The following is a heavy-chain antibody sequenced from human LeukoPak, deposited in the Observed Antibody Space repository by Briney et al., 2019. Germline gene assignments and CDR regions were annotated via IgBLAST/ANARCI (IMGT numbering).Heavy chain of an antibody. J-gene: IGHJ4*02. V-gene: IGHV1-18*01. CDR1: GYSFTNYA. CDR2: ISGYNGNT. Sequence: GESLKISCKGSGYSFTNYAISWVRQAPGQGLEWMGWISGYNGNTNYAQKLQGRVTMTTDTSTRTAYMELSRLRSDDTAVYYCAGDMVRGVILRRVLEYWGQGTLVTVSS. CDR3: AGDMVRGVILRRVLEY. D-gene: IGHD3-10*01.